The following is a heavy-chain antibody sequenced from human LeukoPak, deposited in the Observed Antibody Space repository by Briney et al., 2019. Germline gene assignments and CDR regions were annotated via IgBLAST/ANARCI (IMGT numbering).Heavy chain of an antibody. Sequence: GGSLRLSCDASGFSINTYTMYWVRQAPGQGLEWVSGIRNSDGMTYYADSVRGRFTISTDNSKNTLYLQMNSLRAEDTAVYYCAELGITMIGGVWGKGTTVTISS. CDR2: IRNSDGMT. CDR1: GFSINTYT. CDR3: AELGITMIGGV. D-gene: IGHD3-10*02. V-gene: IGHV3-23*01. J-gene: IGHJ6*04.